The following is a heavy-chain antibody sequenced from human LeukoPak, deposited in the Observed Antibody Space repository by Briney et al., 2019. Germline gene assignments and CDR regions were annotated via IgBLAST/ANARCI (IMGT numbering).Heavy chain of an antibody. CDR3: ARGPPSGRGYYIDV. J-gene: IGHJ6*03. CDR2: IHTDGSST. V-gene: IGHV3-74*01. Sequence: PGGSLRLSCAASGFTLSNYWMHWVRQAPGKGLVWVSHIHTDGSSTSYADSVKGRFTISRHNAKNTLYLQMDSLRAEDTAVYYFARGPPSGRGYYIDVWGKETTVTVSS. D-gene: IGHD1-26*01. CDR1: GFTLSNYW.